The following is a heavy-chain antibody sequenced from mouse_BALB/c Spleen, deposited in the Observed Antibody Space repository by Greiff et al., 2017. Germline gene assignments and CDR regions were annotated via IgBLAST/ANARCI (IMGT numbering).Heavy chain of an antibody. D-gene: IGHD2-4*01. CDR2: ISSGGSYT. J-gene: IGHJ4*01. CDR1: GFTFSSYG. CDR3: ARQENYDYDGYAMDY. V-gene: IGHV5-6*01. Sequence: EVQLVESGGDLVKPGGSLKLSCAASGFTFSSYGMSWVRQTPDKRLEWVATISSGGSYTYYPDSVKGRFTISRDNAKNTLYLQMSSLKSEDTAMYYCARQENYDYDGYAMDYWGQGTSVTVSS.